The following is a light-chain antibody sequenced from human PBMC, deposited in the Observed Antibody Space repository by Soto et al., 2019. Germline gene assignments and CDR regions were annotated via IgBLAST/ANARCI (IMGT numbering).Light chain of an antibody. V-gene: IGLV2-14*01. CDR3: SSYTSSSTLAWV. Sequence: QSALTQPASVSGSPGQSITISCTGTSSDVGGYNYVSWYQQHPGKAPKLMIYEVSNRPSGVSNRFSGSKPGNTASLTISGLQAEDEADYYCSSYTSSSTLAWVFGGGTKLTVL. J-gene: IGLJ3*02. CDR1: SSDVGGYNY. CDR2: EVS.